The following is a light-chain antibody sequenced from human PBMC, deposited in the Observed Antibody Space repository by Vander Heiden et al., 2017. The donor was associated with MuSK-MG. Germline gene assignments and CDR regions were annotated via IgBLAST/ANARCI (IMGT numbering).Light chain of an antibody. J-gene: IGKJ1*01. CDR2: AAS. CDR3: QQSYSIAWA. CDR1: HNINRY. V-gene: IGKV1-39*01. Sequence: DIQMTQSPSSLSAFVGYRVTITCRASHNINRYVNWYQQKPGKAPKILIYAASSLQSGVPSRFSGSGSGTDFTLTISSLQPEDFAIYYCQQSYSIAWAFGQGTKVEIK.